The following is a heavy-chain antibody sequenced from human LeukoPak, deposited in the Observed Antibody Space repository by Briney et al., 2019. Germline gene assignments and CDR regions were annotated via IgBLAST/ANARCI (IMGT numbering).Heavy chain of an antibody. D-gene: IGHD3-10*01. CDR2: INHSGST. V-gene: IGHV4-34*01. J-gene: IGHJ4*02. CDR3: ASAHRLYYYGSGSYPYYFDY. CDR1: GGSFSGYY. Sequence: PSETLSLTCAVYGGSFSGYYWSWIRQPPGKGLEWIGEINHSGSTNYNPSLKSRVTISVDTSKSQFSLKLSSVTAADTAVYYCASAHRLYYYGSGSYPYYFDYWGQGTLVTVSS.